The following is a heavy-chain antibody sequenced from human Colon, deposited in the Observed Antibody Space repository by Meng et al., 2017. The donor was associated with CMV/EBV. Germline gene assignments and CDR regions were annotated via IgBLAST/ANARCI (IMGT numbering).Heavy chain of an antibody. CDR2: ISGTGGNT. D-gene: IGHD3-10*01. CDR1: GFSFYSYA. V-gene: IGHV3-23*01. Sequence: GGSLRLSCAASGFSFYSYALGWVRQAPGKGLEWVSAISGTGGNTYYADSVRGRFTISRDNSKDTLYLQLNNLSGDDTAVYYCAKIQRGNFDYWGQGTLVTVSS. J-gene: IGHJ4*02. CDR3: AKIQRGNFDY.